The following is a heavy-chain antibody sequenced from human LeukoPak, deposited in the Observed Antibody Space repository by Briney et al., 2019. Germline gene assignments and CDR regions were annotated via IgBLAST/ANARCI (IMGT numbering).Heavy chain of an antibody. CDR1: GFTFSNYA. CDR3: AKDLGFLWVGERGFDF. Sequence: GGSLRLTCAASGFTFSNYAMTWVRQAPGKGLEWVSGISWNSDSIGYADSVKGRFTISRDNAKNSLYLQMNSLRSEDTALYYCAKDLGFLWVGERGFDFWGQGTMVTVSS. D-gene: IGHD3-10*01. CDR2: ISWNSDSI. J-gene: IGHJ3*01. V-gene: IGHV3-9*01.